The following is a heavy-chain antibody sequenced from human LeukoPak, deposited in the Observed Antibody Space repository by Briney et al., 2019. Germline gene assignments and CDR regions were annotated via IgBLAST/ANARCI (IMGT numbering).Heavy chain of an antibody. CDR2: IYPGDSDT. CDR3: ARQHDYGDYVADY. V-gene: IGHV5-51*01. D-gene: IGHD4-17*01. CDR1: GYGLTSYW. J-gene: IGHJ4*02. Sequence: GESLKISWQGSGYGLTSYWIGWVRQMPGKGLGGMGIIYPGDSDTRYSPSLQGQVTIAADKSISTAYLQWSSLKASDTAMYYCARQHDYGDYVADYWGQGTLVTVSS.